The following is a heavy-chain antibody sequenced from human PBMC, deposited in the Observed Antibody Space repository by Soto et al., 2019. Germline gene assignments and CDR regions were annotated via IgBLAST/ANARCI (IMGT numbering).Heavy chain of an antibody. Sequence: QVQLVESGGGVVQPGRSLRLSCVASGFSFSGFAMQWVRQAPGKGLEWVAVTSYDGSSEKYADSVKGLFTISRDNSKNTMYLQMNSLRAEDTAVYYCVRDPSSVTTRRLDYWGQGTLVTVSS. V-gene: IGHV3-30-3*01. CDR1: GFSFSGFA. CDR3: VRDPSSVTTRRLDY. CDR2: TSYDGSSE. D-gene: IGHD1-1*01. J-gene: IGHJ4*02.